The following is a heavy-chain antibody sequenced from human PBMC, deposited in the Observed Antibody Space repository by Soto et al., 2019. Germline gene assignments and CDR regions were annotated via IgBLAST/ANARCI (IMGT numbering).Heavy chain of an antibody. D-gene: IGHD6-13*01. Sequence: QLQLQESGPGLVKPSETLSLTCTVSGDSIRSSSYWGWIRQPPGKGLEWIGSIYSTGNTYYNPSLNSQVTISVDTSNNQFSLNVISVTDADTAVYYCRRSSRYSTDVWGQGTTVTVSS. CDR1: GDSIRSSSY. V-gene: IGHV4-39*01. CDR2: IYSTGNT. CDR3: RRSSRYSTDV. J-gene: IGHJ6*02.